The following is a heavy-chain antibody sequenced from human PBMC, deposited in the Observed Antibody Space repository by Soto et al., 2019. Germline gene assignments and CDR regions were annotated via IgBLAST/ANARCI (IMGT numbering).Heavy chain of an antibody. V-gene: IGHV4-34*01. Sequence: PSETLSLTCAVYGGSFSGYYWSWIRQPPGKGLEWIGEINHSGSTNYNPSLKSRVTISVDTSKNQFSLKLSSVTAADPAVYYCERDMVAATLSYYGMDVWGQGTTVTVSS. J-gene: IGHJ6*01. CDR2: INHSGST. CDR1: GGSFSGYY. CDR3: ERDMVAATLSYYGMDV. D-gene: IGHD2-15*01.